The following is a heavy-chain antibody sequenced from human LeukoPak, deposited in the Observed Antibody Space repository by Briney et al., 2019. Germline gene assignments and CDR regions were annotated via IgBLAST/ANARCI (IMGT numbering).Heavy chain of an antibody. CDR3: ARGPLLWFGEFLFDP. CDR1: GYTFTNYG. V-gene: IGHV1-18*01. CDR2: ISAYNGNT. D-gene: IGHD3-10*01. Sequence: ASVKVSCKASGYTFTNYGISWVRQAPGQGLEWMGWISAYNGNTNYAQNLQDRVTMTRNTSISTAYMELSSLRSEDTAVYYCARGPLLWFGEFLFDPWGQGTLVTVSS. J-gene: IGHJ5*02.